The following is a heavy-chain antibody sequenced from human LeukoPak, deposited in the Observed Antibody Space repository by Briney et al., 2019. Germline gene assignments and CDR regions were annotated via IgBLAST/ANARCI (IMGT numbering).Heavy chain of an antibody. CDR3: ARHCLYSNYYYYGMDV. CDR1: GFTVSSNY. J-gene: IGHJ6*02. D-gene: IGHD4-11*01. V-gene: IGHV3-53*01. CDR2: IYSGGST. Sequence: GGSLRLSCAASGFTVSSNYMSWVRQAPGKGLEWVSVIYSGGSTYYADSVKGRFTISRDNSKNTLYLQVNSLRAEDTAVYYCARHCLYSNYYYYGMDVWGQGTTVTVSS.